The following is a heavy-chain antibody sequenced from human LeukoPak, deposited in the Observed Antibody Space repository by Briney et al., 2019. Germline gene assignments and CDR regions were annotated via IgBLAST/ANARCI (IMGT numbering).Heavy chain of an antibody. Sequence: PGGSLRLSCAASGFTLSTYTMNWVRQAPGKGLQWFSYISSSSSTIYYADSVKGRFTISRDNAKNSLYLQMNSLRDGDTAVYYCAREYSSSSGRAFDIWGQGTMVTVSS. D-gene: IGHD6-6*01. CDR2: ISSSSSTI. V-gene: IGHV3-48*02. J-gene: IGHJ3*02. CDR3: AREYSSSSGRAFDI. CDR1: GFTLSTYT.